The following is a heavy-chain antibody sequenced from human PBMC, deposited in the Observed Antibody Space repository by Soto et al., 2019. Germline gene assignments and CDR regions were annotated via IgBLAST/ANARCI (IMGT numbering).Heavy chain of an antibody. CDR2: IYYSGST. Sequence: QVQLQESGPGLVKPSQTLSLTCTVSGGSISSGGYYWSWIRQHPGKGLEWIGYIYYSGSTYYNPSLTSRVTMSVDTSKNRFSLKLSSVTAADTAVYYCAAEQVPQPYVDYWGHRTLVTVSS. J-gene: IGHJ4*01. V-gene: IGHV4-31*03. D-gene: IGHD1-1*01. CDR1: GGSISSGGYY. CDR3: AAEQVPQPYVDY.